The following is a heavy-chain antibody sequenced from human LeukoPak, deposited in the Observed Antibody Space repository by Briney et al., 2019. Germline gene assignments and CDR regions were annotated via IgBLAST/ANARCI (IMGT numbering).Heavy chain of an antibody. Sequence: PGGSLRLSCAASGFTFSSYAMSWVRQAPGKGLEWVSAISGSGGSTYYADSVKGRFTISRGNSKNTLYLQMNSLRAEDTAVYYCAKDQYYDILTGPKTIYYYYGMDVWGQGTTVTVSS. J-gene: IGHJ6*02. D-gene: IGHD3-9*01. V-gene: IGHV3-23*01. CDR1: GFTFSSYA. CDR3: AKDQYYDILTGPKTIYYYYGMDV. CDR2: ISGSGGST.